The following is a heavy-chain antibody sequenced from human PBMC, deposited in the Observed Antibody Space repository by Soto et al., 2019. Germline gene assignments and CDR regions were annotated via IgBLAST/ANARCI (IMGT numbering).Heavy chain of an antibody. CDR2: MNPNSGGS. CDR3: ARARHLNSPSEAFHL. V-gene: IGHV1-2*02. D-gene: IGHD1-7*01. J-gene: IGHJ3*01. CDR1: GYNFIAQN. Sequence: QVHLVQSGTEVKKPGGSVKVSCMSSGYNFIAQNIHWVRQAPGLGLEWMGKMNPNSGGSDYAQEFQGRVTVTIDTSITTVYMELSSLKSDDTAVYYCARARHLNSPSEAFHLWGQGTMVIVSS.